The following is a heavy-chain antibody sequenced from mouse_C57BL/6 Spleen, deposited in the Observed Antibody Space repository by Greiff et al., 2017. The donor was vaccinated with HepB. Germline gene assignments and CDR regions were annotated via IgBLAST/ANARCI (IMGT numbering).Heavy chain of an antibody. J-gene: IGHJ1*03. Sequence: VQLQQSGAELVKPGASVKLSCKASGYTFTSYWMHWVKQRPGQGLEWIGMIHPNSGSTNYNEKFKSKATLTVDKSSSTAYMQLSSLTSEDSAVYYCARDYYGWYFDVWGTGTTVTVSS. CDR1: GYTFTSYW. CDR3: ARDYYGWYFDV. V-gene: IGHV1-64*01. CDR2: IHPNSGST. D-gene: IGHD1-1*01.